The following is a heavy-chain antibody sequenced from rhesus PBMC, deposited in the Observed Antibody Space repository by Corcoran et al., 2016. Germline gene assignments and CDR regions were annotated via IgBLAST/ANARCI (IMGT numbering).Heavy chain of an antibody. CDR3: ARVGSRTTSKFGYFDY. J-gene: IGHJ4*01. Sequence: EVQLVESGGGLVQPGGSLRLSCAASGFTFSSYGMHWVRQAPGKGLEWVAVISYDGNKKNSADSVKDRFTISRDNSKSMLYLQMNNLKLEDTAVYYCARVGSRTTSKFGYFDYWGQGVLVTVSS. CDR1: GFTFSSYG. V-gene: IGHV3-54*02. CDR2: ISYDGNKK. D-gene: IGHD1-26*01.